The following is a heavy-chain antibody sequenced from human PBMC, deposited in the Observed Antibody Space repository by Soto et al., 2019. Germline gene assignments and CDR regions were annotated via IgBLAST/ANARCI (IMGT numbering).Heavy chain of an antibody. J-gene: IGHJ4*02. CDR3: ARLAGTAMAIWPLDFDY. CDR2: NIPNCGTA. V-gene: IGHV1-69*06. CDR1: GGTFHSYA. D-gene: IGHD5-18*01. Sequence: EASVPVSCMASGGTFHSYAISWVRQAAGQGLEGMRGNIPNCGTANYAQTFQSRVTITADKSTSPAYMKLSSVRSEDTAVYYCARLAGTAMAIWPLDFDYWGQGTLVTVSS.